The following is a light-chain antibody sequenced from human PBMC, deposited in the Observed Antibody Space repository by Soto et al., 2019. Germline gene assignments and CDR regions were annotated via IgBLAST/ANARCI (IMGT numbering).Light chain of an antibody. V-gene: IGLV3-9*01. CDR3: QVWDSSTVV. Sequence: SYELTQPLSVSVALGQTARITCGGNNIGGKNVHWYQQKPGQAPVLVIYRDTNRPSGIPERLSGSNSGNTATLTISGAQAGDEADYYCQVWDSSTVVFGGGTQLTVL. J-gene: IGLJ2*01. CDR2: RDT. CDR1: NIGGKN.